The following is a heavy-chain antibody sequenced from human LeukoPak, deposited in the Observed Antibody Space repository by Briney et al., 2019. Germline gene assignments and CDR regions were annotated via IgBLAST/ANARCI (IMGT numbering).Heavy chain of an antibody. V-gene: IGHV3-11*01. J-gene: IGHJ6*02. Sequence: GGSLRLSCAGSRFTFSDYYMSWIRQAPGKGLEWVSYISGSGTTILYADSVKGRFTISRDNSKNTLYLQMNSLRAEGTAVYYCAKDLGGKPYYYYGMDVWGQGTTVTVSS. CDR3: AKDLGGKPYYYYGMDV. CDR2: ISGSGTTI. CDR1: RFTFSDYY.